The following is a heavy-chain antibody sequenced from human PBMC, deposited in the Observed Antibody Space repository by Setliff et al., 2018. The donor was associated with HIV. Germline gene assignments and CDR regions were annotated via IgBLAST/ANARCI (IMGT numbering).Heavy chain of an antibody. Sequence: SETLSLTCTVSGGSISSGSYYWSWIRQPAGKGLEWIGRIYTSGSTYYNPSLKSRVTISVDTSKNQFSLKLSSVTAADTAVYYCARRNVVVPAALDYWGQGTLVTVSS. J-gene: IGHJ4*02. CDR3: ARRNVVVPAALDY. CDR1: GGSISSGSYY. V-gene: IGHV4-61*02. D-gene: IGHD2-2*01. CDR2: IYTSGST.